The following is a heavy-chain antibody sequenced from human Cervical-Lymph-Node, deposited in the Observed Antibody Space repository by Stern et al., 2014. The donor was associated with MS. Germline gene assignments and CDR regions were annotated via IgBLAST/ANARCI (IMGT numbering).Heavy chain of an antibody. CDR3: ARIRRAPYAYYSLDI. D-gene: IGHD3-16*01. J-gene: IGHJ6*02. CDR1: GFSLSAAGMC. CDR2: VAWDDDK. V-gene: IGHV2-70*20. Sequence: ESGPALVKPTQTLTLTCTFSGFSLSAAGMCVTWVRQPPGKALEWLALVAWDDDKYYRPSLKPRLTISKDTSKNQVVLTMTNVDPVDTATYYCARIRRAPYAYYSLDIWGQGTTVTVSS.